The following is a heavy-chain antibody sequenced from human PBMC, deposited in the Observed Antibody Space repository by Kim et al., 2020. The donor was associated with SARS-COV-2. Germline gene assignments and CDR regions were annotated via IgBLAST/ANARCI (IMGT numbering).Heavy chain of an antibody. V-gene: IGHV3-43*01. J-gene: IGHJ2*01. CDR3: AKDIDRHYLRYFDL. Sequence: ADSVKGRFTISRDNSKNSLYLQMNSLRTEDTALYYCAKDIDRHYLRYFDLWGRGTLVTVSS. D-gene: IGHD1-26*01.